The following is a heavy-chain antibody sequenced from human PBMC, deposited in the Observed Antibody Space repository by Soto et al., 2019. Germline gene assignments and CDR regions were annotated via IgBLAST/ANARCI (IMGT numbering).Heavy chain of an antibody. Sequence: QVQLVQSGAEVKKPGASVKVSCKASGYTFSSHDINWVRQATGQGLEWMGWMNRNGGNTGYAQKFQGRVTMTRNTSISTAYMELSSLRSEDMAVYYCARYVRSYYNGMDVWGQGTTVTVSS. CDR2: MNRNGGNT. CDR3: ARYVRSYYNGMDV. D-gene: IGHD3-16*01. J-gene: IGHJ6*02. V-gene: IGHV1-8*01. CDR1: GYTFSSHD.